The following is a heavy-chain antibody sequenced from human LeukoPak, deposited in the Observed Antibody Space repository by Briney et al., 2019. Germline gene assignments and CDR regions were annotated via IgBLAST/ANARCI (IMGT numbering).Heavy chain of an antibody. CDR3: ARDSGSSAVAGILNWFDP. Sequence: GGSLRLSCAASGFTFSDYYMSWIRQAPGKGLESVSYISSSGSTIYYADSVKGRFTISRDNAKNSLYLQMNSLRAEDTAVYYCARDSGSSAVAGILNWFDPWGQGTLVTVSS. D-gene: IGHD6-19*01. V-gene: IGHV3-11*01. J-gene: IGHJ5*02. CDR2: ISSSGSTI. CDR1: GFTFSDYY.